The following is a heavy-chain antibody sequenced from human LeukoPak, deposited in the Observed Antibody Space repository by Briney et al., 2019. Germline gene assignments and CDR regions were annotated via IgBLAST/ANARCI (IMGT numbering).Heavy chain of an antibody. CDR3: ANYPSSWYPTADYYYYMDV. Sequence: GGSLRLSCAASGFTFSSYGTHWVRQAPGKGLEWVAFIRYDGSNKYYADSVKGRFTISRDNSKNTLYLQMNSLRAEDTAVYYCANYPSSWYPTADYYYYMDVWGKGTTVTVSS. J-gene: IGHJ6*03. CDR2: IRYDGSNK. V-gene: IGHV3-30*02. D-gene: IGHD6-13*01. CDR1: GFTFSSYG.